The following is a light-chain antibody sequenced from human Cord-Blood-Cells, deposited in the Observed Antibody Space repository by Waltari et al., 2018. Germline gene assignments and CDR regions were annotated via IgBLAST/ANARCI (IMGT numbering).Light chain of an antibody. J-gene: IGLJ3*02. Sequence: QSALTQPRSVSGSPGQSVTISCTGTSSDVGGYNYVSWYQQHPGQAPKLMISDVSKRPSGVPDRFSGSKSGNTASLTISGLQAEDEADYYCCSYAGSYTWVFGGGTKLTVL. CDR2: DVS. CDR3: CSYAGSYTWV. V-gene: IGLV2-11*01. CDR1: SSDVGGYNY.